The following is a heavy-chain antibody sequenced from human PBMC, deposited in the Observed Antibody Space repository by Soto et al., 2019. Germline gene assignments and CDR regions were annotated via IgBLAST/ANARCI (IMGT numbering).Heavy chain of an antibody. CDR2: IYPDDSDT. Sequence: GESLKISCQASAYIFSTYWIAWVRQMPGKGLEWLGIIYPDDSDTRYSPSFQGRVTISADKSINTAYLQWRSLTASDTAMYYCARFVRSSSSVVRFDPWGQGTLVTVS. J-gene: IGHJ5*02. V-gene: IGHV5-51*01. CDR1: AYIFSTYW. D-gene: IGHD6-6*01. CDR3: ARFVRSSSSVVRFDP.